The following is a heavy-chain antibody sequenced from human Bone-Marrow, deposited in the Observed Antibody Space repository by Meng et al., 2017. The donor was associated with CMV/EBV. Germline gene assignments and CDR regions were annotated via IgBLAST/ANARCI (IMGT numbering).Heavy chain of an antibody. CDR1: SISRGDYY. Sequence: SISRGDYYWSWIRQSPGKGLEWIGYIYYSGSTYYNPSLKSRVTISVDTSKNQFSLKLSSVTAADTAVYYCARDGEGYYGSGSYSLDYWGQGTLVTVSS. J-gene: IGHJ4*02. CDR3: ARDGEGYYGSGSYSLDY. D-gene: IGHD3-10*01. V-gene: IGHV4-30-4*08. CDR2: IYYSGST.